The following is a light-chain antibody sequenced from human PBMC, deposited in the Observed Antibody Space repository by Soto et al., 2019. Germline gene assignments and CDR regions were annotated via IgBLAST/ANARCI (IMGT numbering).Light chain of an antibody. CDR1: QSVSSD. CDR2: DAS. V-gene: IGKV3-11*01. CDR3: QQRSNWPHT. J-gene: IGKJ2*01. Sequence: EIVLTQSPATLSLSPGERATHSCRASQSVSSDLAWYQQKPGQAPRLLIYDASNRATGIPARFSGSGSGTDFTLTISSLEPEDFAVYYCQQRSNWPHTFGQGTKLEIK.